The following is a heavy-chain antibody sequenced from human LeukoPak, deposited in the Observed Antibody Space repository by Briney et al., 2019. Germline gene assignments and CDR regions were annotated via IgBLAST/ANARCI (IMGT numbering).Heavy chain of an antibody. Sequence: SETLSLTCAVYGGSFSGYYWSWIRQPPGKGLEWIGEINHSGSTNYNPSLKSRVTISVDTSKNQFSLKLSSVTAADTAVYYCARGVLLLPYYYYGMDVWGQGTTVTVSS. CDR2: INHSGST. CDR3: ARGVLLLPYYYYGMDV. CDR1: GGSFSGYY. V-gene: IGHV4-34*01. D-gene: IGHD2-15*01. J-gene: IGHJ6*02.